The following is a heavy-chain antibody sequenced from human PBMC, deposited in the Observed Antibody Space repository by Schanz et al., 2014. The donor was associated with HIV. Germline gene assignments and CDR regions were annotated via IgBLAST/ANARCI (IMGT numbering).Heavy chain of an antibody. J-gene: IGHJ3*02. CDR3: AADSEWFGESPSAFDI. CDR2: IVVGSGNT. V-gene: IGHV1-58*02. CDR1: GYTFTSYD. D-gene: IGHD3-10*01. Sequence: QLVQSGAEVKKPGASVMVSCKASGYTFTSYDIHWVRQATGQRLEWIGWIVVGSGNTNYAQKFQERVTITRDMSTSTAYMELSSLRSEDTAVYYCAADSEWFGESPSAFDIWGQGTMVTVSS.